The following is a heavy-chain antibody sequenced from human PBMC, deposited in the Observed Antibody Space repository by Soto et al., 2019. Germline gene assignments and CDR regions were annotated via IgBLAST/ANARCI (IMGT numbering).Heavy chain of an antibody. CDR2: ISATGRET. CDR3: AKSERITVSIAAFHGDS. D-gene: IGHD2-15*01. V-gene: IGHV3-23*01. CDR1: GFTFNNYA. Sequence: GGSLRLSCEASGFTFNNYAMSWVRQAPGKGLEWVSAISATGRETYYADSFKGRFTISRDNSKSTLSLQMNGLRVDDAAVYYCAKSERITVSIAAFHGDSWGQGTVVTVS. J-gene: IGHJ4*02.